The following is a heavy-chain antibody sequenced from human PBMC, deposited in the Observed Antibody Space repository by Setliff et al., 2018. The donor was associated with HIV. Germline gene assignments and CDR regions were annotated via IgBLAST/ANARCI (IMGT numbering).Heavy chain of an antibody. CDR3: AVSPDGDCATTKCANWLDP. J-gene: IGHJ5*02. V-gene: IGHV3-73*01. D-gene: IGHD4-17*01. CDR1: GFTFNTAW. Sequence: PGESLKISCAASGFTFNTAWMSWVRQAPGKGLEWVGRIKTKPNDYATAHAASVKGRFTISRDDSQNTAYLQMNSLRTEDTAVYFCAVSPDGDCATTKCANWLDPWGQGTQVTVSS. CDR2: IKTKPNDYAT.